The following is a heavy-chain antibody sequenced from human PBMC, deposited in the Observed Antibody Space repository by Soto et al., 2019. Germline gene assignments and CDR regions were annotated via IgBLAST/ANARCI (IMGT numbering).Heavy chain of an antibody. CDR3: ANSIPDCSGGSCHDY. CDR1: GFTFSSYA. CDR2: ISGSGGST. D-gene: IGHD2-15*01. V-gene: IGHV3-23*01. Sequence: GGSLRLSCAASGFTFSSYAMSWVRQAPGKGLEWVSAISGSGGSTYYADSVKGRFTISRDNSKNTLYLQMNSRGAEDTAVYYCANSIPDCSGGSCHDYWGQGTLVTVSS. J-gene: IGHJ4*02.